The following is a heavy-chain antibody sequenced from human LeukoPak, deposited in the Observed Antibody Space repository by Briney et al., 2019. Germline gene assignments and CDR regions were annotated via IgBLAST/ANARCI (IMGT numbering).Heavy chain of an antibody. D-gene: IGHD1-1*01. CDR3: TRVTSWRTGFDY. V-gene: IGHV3-48*01. Sequence: GGSLRLSCAASGFSFGDYSMNWVRQAPGKGLEWISYIGISSGNTYYADSVKGRFTISGDKARDSLYLQMNSLTVEDTALYYCTRVTSWRTGFDYWGQGTLVTVSS. CDR1: GFSFGDYS. CDR2: IGISSGNT. J-gene: IGHJ4*02.